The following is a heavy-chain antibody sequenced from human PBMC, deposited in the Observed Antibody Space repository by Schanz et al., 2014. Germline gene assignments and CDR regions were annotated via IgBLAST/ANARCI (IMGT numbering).Heavy chain of an antibody. CDR2: IWSDGSGK. J-gene: IGHJ4*02. V-gene: IGHV3-33*06. CDR3: AKDLLYGAPMPLNHLDY. Sequence: QVQLLQFGGGVVQPGTSLILSCSVSGFSLNTYGIHWFRQPAGKGLEWVAVIWSDGSGKYYADSVKGRFTISRDSPKNTLYLQMNSLRAEDTAVYYCAKDLLYGAPMPLNHLDYWGQGTLVTVSS. CDR1: GFSLNTYG. D-gene: IGHD2-2*01.